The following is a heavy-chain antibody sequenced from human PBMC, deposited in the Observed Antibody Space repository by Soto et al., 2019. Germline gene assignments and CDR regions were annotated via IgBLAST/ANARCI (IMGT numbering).Heavy chain of an antibody. CDR2: ISYDGSNK. V-gene: IGHV3-30*18. J-gene: IGHJ3*02. CDR3: AKTLYGGNSHDAFDI. CDR1: GFTFSSYG. Sequence: QVQLVESGGGVVQPGRSLRLSCAASGFTFSSYGMHWVRQAPGKGLEWVAVISYDGSNKYYADSVKGRFTMSRDNSKNTLYLQMNSLRAEDTAEYYCAKTLYGGNSHDAFDIWGQGTMVTVSS. D-gene: IGHD2-21*02.